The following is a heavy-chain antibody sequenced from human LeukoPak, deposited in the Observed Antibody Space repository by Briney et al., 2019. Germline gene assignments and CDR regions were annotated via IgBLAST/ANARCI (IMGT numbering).Heavy chain of an antibody. CDR2: ISPSGGTT. CDR3: AKLIAVIAGAIDY. D-gene: IGHD2-2*01. J-gene: IGHJ4*02. CDR1: GFTFSNYA. Sequence: GGSLRLSCAASGFTFSNYAMSWVRQAPGEGLEWVSSISPSGGTTYYADAVKGRFTMSRDNSKKTVYVEMSSLRADDTAVYYCAKLIAVIAGAIDYWGQGTLVTVSS. V-gene: IGHV3-23*01.